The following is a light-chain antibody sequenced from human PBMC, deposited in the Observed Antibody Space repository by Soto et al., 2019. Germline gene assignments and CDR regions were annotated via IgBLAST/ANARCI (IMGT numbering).Light chain of an antibody. CDR1: SSDVGGYNY. CDR2: EVS. J-gene: IGLJ1*01. V-gene: IGLV2-8*01. Sequence: QSVLTQPPSASGSPGQSVTISCTGTSSDVGGYNYVSWYQQHPGKAPKLMIYEVSKRPSGVPDRFSGSKSCNTASLTVSGLQAEYEADYYCSSYAGSNYVFGTGTKVTVL. CDR3: SSYAGSNYV.